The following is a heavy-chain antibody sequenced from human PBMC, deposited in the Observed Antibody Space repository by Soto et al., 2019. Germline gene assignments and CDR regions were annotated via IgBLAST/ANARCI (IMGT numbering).Heavy chain of an antibody. Sequence: SVKVSCKTSGGTFSSYAISWVRQAPGQGLEWMGGIVPIVDTATYAQKFQGRVTMTTDTSTSTAYMELRSLRSDDTAVYYCARDGYYDSSGYYRSSFDYWGQGTLVTVSS. CDR2: IVPIVDTA. CDR3: ARDGYYDSSGYYRSSFDY. J-gene: IGHJ4*02. D-gene: IGHD3-22*01. CDR1: GGTFSSYA. V-gene: IGHV1-69*05.